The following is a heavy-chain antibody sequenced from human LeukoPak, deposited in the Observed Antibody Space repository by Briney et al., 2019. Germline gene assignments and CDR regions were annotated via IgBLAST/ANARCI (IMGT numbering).Heavy chain of an antibody. CDR3: ARGRGSYYSGNYFDY. J-gene: IGHJ4*02. CDR2: IWYDGSSK. V-gene: IGHV3-33*08. Sequence: PGRSLRLSCAASGFTFSGYAMHWVRQAPGKGLEWVAVIWYDGSSKYYADSVKGRFTISRDNSKNTLYLQMNSLRAEDTAVYYCARGRGSYYSGNYFDYWGQGTLVTVSS. D-gene: IGHD1-26*01. CDR1: GFTFSGYA.